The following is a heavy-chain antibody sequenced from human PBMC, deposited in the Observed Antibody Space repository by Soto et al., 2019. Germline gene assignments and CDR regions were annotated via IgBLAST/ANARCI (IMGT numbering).Heavy chain of an antibody. CDR2: ISYDGSSK. D-gene: IGHD2-15*01. CDR1: GITFSSYG. CDR3: AEGQFCSGGSCYFNPSDY. Sequence: QVRLVESGGGVVQPGRSLRLSCAASGITFSSYGMHWVRQAPGKGLEWVAVISYDGSSKNYADSVRGRFTISRDNSKNTLFLQMNSLRAEDTAVYYCAEGQFCSGGSCYFNPSDYWGQGTLVTVSS. V-gene: IGHV3-30*18. J-gene: IGHJ4*02.